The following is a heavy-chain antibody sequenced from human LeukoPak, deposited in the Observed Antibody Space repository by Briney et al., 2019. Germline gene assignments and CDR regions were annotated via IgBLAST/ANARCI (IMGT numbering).Heavy chain of an antibody. CDR3: ALNAYYAGMTT. J-gene: IGHJ4*02. D-gene: IGHD3-16*01. V-gene: IGHV3-23*01. CDR2: IVGSGDVT. CDR1: GFTFNDYG. Sequence: GGSLRLSCAASGFTFNDYGMAWVRQAPGKGLEWVSGIVGSGDVTYYADSVKGRFIISRDNSKNTVYLQMTGLRAEDTGVYYCALNAYYAGMTTWGQGILVTVSS.